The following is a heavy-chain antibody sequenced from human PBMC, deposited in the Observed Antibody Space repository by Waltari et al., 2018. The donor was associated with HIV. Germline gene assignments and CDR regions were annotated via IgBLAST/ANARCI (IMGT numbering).Heavy chain of an antibody. V-gene: IGHV3-21*02. CDR3: ARAGDFDF. J-gene: IGHJ4*02. CDR1: GFTFSSYT. D-gene: IGHD3-10*01. CDR2: ISSLGSEV. Sequence: EVQLVESGGGPVKPGGSLRLSCAASGFTFSSYTMNWVRQAPGKGLEWVSSISSLGSEVFYADSVKGRFTISRDNDKSSLYLQMTSRRVEDTSLYYCARAGDFDFWGQGILVTVSS.